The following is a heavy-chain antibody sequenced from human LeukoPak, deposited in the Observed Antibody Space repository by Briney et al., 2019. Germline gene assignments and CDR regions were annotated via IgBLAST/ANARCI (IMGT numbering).Heavy chain of an antibody. Sequence: PSQTLSLTCTVSGGSISSGNYYWSWIRQPAGKGLEWIGRVYTSGSTNYNPSLKSRVTISVDTSKNQFSLKLSSVTAADTAVYYCARENLSGQNDYWGQGTLVTVSS. D-gene: IGHD6-19*01. CDR1: GGSISSGNYY. J-gene: IGHJ4*02. V-gene: IGHV4-61*02. CDR3: ARENLSGQNDY. CDR2: VYTSGST.